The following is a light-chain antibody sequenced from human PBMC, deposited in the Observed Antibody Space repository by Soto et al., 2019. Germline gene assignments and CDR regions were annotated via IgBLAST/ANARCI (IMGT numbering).Light chain of an antibody. CDR1: QSVSSNY. CDR2: GVS. Sequence: EIVLTQSPGTLSLSPGERATLSCRASQSVSSNYLAWYQQKPGQAPRLLIYGVSSRATGIPDRFSGSGSGTDFTRIISRLEPEDFAVYYCQQFGTSFQTFGQGTKVEIK. J-gene: IGKJ1*01. CDR3: QQFGTSFQT. V-gene: IGKV3-20*01.